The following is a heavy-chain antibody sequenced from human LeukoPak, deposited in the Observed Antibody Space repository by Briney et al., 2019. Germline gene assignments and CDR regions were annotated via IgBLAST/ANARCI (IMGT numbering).Heavy chain of an antibody. V-gene: IGHV3-30-3*01. J-gene: IGHJ4*02. CDR2: ISYDANIGSNK. D-gene: IGHD1-26*01. CDR1: GFTFSRYA. Sequence: PGGSLRLSCATSGFTFSRYAMHWVRQAPGKGLEWVALISYDANIGSNKYYADSVKGRSTIFRDNAKNTLYLQMNSLRAEDTAVYYCVRDLGGRSGHWGQGTLVTVSS. CDR3: VRDLGGRSGH.